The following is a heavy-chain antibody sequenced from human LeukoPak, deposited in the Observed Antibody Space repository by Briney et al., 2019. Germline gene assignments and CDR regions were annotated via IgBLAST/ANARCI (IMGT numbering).Heavy chain of an antibody. D-gene: IGHD3-10*01. J-gene: IGHJ5*02. V-gene: IGHV3-23*01. CDR1: GFTFSSHA. CDR2: ISDTGSKT. CDR3: ARDSDGSGSYYKRSGHNWFDP. Sequence: GGSLRLSCAASGFTFSSHAMSWVRQAPGKGLEWVSAISDTGSKTYYADSVKGRFTISRDNAKNSLYLQMNSLRAEDTAVYYCARDSDGSGSYYKRSGHNWFDPWGEGTVVPGSS.